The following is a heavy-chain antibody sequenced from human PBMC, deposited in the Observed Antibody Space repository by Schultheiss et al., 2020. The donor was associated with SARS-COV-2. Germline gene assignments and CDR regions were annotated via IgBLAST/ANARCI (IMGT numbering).Heavy chain of an antibody. CDR3: AKRVVVTGMYGMDV. Sequence: GGSLRLSCAASGFTFSNYGMRWVRQAPGKGLEWVSVISSSVGTTYYADSVKGRFTMSRDNSKNTLYLQMNSLRAEDTAVYYCAKRVVVTGMYGMDVWGQGTTVTVSS. CDR2: ISSSVGTT. CDR1: GFTFSNYG. V-gene: IGHV3-23*01. J-gene: IGHJ6*02. D-gene: IGHD2-21*02.